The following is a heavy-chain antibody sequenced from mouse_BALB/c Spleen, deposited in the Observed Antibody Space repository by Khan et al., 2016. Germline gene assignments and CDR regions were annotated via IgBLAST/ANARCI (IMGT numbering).Heavy chain of an antibody. V-gene: IGHV3-2*02. CDR2: INYSGST. J-gene: IGHJ3*01. Sequence: EVELVESGPGLVKPSQSLSLTCTVTGYSITSDYAWNWIRQFPGNKLEWMGYINYSGSTSSNPSLKSRISITRDTSKNQFFLQLNSVTTDDTATYYCARLERAWFAYWGQGTLVTVSA. CDR1: GYSITSDYA. CDR3: ARLERAWFAY.